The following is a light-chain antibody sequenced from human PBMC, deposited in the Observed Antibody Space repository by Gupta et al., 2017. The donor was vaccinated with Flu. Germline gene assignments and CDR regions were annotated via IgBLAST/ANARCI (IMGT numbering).Light chain of an antibody. Sequence: QSALTQPPSVSGSPGQSVTIPCTGTSSDVGNYNRVSWYQQSPGTAPKLMIYEVSNRPSGVPDRFSGSKSGNTASLTISGLQAEDEADFYCSSYTTRSTYVFGTGTKVTVL. CDR1: SSDVGNYNR. CDR3: SSYTTRSTYV. CDR2: EVS. J-gene: IGLJ1*01. V-gene: IGLV2-18*02.